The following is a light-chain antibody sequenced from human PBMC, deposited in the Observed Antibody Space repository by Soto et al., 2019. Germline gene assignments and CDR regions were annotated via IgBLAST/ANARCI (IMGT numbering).Light chain of an antibody. CDR1: QSISSY. Sequence: DMRMRHPPCSLSAAVGDRVSIACSASQSISSYLNWYQQKPGKAPKLLIYAASSLQSGVPSRFSGSGSGTDFTLTISSLQPEDFATYYCQQSYSTPKTFGQGTKVDIK. J-gene: IGKJ1*01. CDR2: AAS. V-gene: IGKV1-39*01. CDR3: QQSYSTPKT.